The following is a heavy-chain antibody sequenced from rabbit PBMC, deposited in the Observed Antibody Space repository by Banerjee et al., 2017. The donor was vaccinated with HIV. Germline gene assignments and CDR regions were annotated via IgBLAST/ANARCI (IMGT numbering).Heavy chain of an antibody. Sequence: QSLEESGGDLVKPGASLTLTCTASGLDFSSSDWICWVRQAPGKGLEWIASIYTASSGSTYYASWAKGRFTISKASWTTVTLQMTSLTAADTASYFCARDLAGVIGWNFNFWGQGTLVTVS. CDR3: ARDLAGVIGWNFNF. V-gene: IGHV1S40*01. J-gene: IGHJ3*01. CDR2: IYTASSGST. D-gene: IGHD4-1*01. CDR1: GLDFSSSDW.